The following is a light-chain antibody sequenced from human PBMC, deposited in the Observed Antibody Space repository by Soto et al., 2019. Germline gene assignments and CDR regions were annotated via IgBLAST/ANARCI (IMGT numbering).Light chain of an antibody. CDR3: QQYNNWPPWT. CDR1: QSVSDK. CDR2: HAS. Sequence: EIVLTQSPGTLSLSPGERSTLSFRASQSVSDKLAWYQQKPGQAPRLLIYHASARATGIPARFSGSGSGTEFTLTISDLQSEDFAVYYCQQYNNWPPWTFGQGTKVDIK. V-gene: IGKV3-15*01. J-gene: IGKJ1*01.